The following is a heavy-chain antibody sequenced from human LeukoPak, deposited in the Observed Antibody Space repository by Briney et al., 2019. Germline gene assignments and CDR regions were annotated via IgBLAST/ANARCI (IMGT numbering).Heavy chain of an antibody. CDR2: INSDGSAT. D-gene: IGHD3-10*01. CDR1: GFTFSSYW. J-gene: IGHJ6*02. Sequence: GGFLRLSCAASGFTFSSYWMSWVRQAPGKGLMWVSQINSDGSATSCADSVKGRFTISRDNAKNTLYLQMNSLRAEDTAMYYCARDYGRSRDYGMDVWGQGTTVTVSS. V-gene: IGHV3-74*01. CDR3: ARDYGRSRDYGMDV.